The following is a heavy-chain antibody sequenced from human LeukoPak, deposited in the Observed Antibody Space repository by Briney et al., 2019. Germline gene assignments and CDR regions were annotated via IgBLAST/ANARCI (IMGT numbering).Heavy chain of an antibody. CDR3: AKANYYDSAAYSDY. J-gene: IGHJ4*02. Sequence: GGSLRLSCAASGFTFSSYGVHWVRQAPGKGLEWVAVISHDGSSQYYADSVKGRFTISRDNSKNTLYLQTNSLRAEDTAVYYCAKANYYDSAAYSDYWGQGTLVTVSS. CDR2: ISHDGSSQ. CDR1: GFTFSSYG. V-gene: IGHV3-30*18. D-gene: IGHD3-22*01.